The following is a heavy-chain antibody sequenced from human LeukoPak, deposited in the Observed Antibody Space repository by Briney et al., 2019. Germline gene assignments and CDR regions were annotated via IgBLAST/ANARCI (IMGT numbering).Heavy chain of an antibody. J-gene: IGHJ4*02. V-gene: IGHV3-74*01. D-gene: IGHD6-13*01. CDR2: INRDGSST. CDR1: GFTFRSYW. CDR3: VRDGSSHFDY. Sequence: GGSLRLSCAASGFTFRSYWMHWVRQAPGKGLVWVSRINRDGSSTNHADSVKGRFTISRDNAKHTLYLQMNSLRAEDTAVYYCVRDGSSHFDYWGQGGLVTVSS.